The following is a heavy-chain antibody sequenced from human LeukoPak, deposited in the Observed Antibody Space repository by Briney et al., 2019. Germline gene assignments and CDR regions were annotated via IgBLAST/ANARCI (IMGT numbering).Heavy chain of an antibody. CDR1: GFTFSSYW. D-gene: IGHD6-13*01. J-gene: IGHJ4*02. Sequence: GGSLRLSCAASGFTFSSYWMSWVRQAPGKGLEWVANIKQDGSEKYYVDSVKGRFTISRDNAKNSLYLQMNSLRAEDTAVYYCARDQDVAAAGTWGSIDYWGQGTLVTVSS. V-gene: IGHV3-7*01. CDR3: ARDQDVAAAGTWGSIDY. CDR2: IKQDGSEK.